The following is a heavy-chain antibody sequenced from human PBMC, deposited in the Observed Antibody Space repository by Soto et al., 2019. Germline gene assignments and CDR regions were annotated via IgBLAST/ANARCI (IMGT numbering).Heavy chain of an antibody. Sequence: SETLSLTCTVSGGSIGSGGYYWSWIRQHPGKGLEWIGYIYYSGSTYYNPSLKSRVTISVDTSKNQFSLKLSSVTAADTAVYYCARDMGDGYNSLDYWGQGTLVTVSS. V-gene: IGHV4-31*03. CDR1: GGSIGSGGYY. J-gene: IGHJ4*02. D-gene: IGHD1-1*01. CDR3: ARDMGDGYNSLDY. CDR2: IYYSGST.